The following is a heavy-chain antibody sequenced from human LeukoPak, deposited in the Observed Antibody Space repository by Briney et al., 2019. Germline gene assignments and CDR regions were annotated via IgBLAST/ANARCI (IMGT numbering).Heavy chain of an antibody. CDR2: ISSSGSTI. CDR3: ARFYGDETYFDY. Sequence: GGSLRLSCAASGFTFSSYEMNWVRQAPGKGLEWVSYISSSGSTIYYADPVKGRFTISRDNAKNSLYLQMNSLRAEDTAVYYCARFYGDETYFDYWGQGTLVTVSS. J-gene: IGHJ4*02. D-gene: IGHD4-17*01. V-gene: IGHV3-48*03. CDR1: GFTFSSYE.